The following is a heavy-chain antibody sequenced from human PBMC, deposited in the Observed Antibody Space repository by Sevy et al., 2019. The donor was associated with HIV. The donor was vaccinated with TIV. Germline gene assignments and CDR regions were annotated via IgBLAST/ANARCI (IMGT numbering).Heavy chain of an antibody. Sequence: GGSLRLSCAASGFIISSYGMSWVRQAPGKGLEWVSAISGRGDSTYYADSVKGRFTISRDTSKNTLFLQMNSLRVEDTAVYFCAKDTGRGYHVGGSGMDVWGQGTTVTVSS. J-gene: IGHJ6*02. CDR3: AKDTGRGYHVGGSGMDV. V-gene: IGHV3-23*01. D-gene: IGHD3-10*01. CDR2: ISGRGDST. CDR1: GFIISSYG.